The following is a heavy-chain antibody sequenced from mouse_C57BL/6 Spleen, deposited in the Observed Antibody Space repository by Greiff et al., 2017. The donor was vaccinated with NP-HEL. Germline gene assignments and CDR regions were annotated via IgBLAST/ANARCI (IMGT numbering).Heavy chain of an antibody. D-gene: IGHD6-2*01. CDR3: TGILSPYYFDY. J-gene: IGHJ2*01. Sequence: EVQLQQSGTVLARPGASVKMSCKTSGYTFTSYWMHWVKQRPGQGLEWIWAIYPGNSDTSYNQKFKGKAKLTAVTSASTAYMELSSLTNEDSAVYYCTGILSPYYFDYWGQDTTLTVSS. CDR2: IYPGNSDT. V-gene: IGHV1-5*01. CDR1: GYTFTSYW.